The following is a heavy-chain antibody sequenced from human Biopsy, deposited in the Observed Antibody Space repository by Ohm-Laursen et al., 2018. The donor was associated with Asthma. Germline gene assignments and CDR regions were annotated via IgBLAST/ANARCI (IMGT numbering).Heavy chain of an antibody. D-gene: IGHD2-21*01. CDR2: FIPIFVTA. CDR1: GDSLGSFLNYA. V-gene: IGHV1-69*13. J-gene: IGHJ1*01. Sequence: GASVTVSCKASGDSLGSFLNYAISWVRQAPGQGLAWMGGFIPIFVTANYAQKFQGRVTITADESTSTAYMVLSSLRSEDTAVYCWARGGGAHFQHWGQGTLVTVSS. CDR3: ARGGGAHFQH.